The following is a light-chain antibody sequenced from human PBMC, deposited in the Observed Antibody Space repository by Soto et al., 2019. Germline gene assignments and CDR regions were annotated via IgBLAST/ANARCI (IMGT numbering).Light chain of an antibody. V-gene: IGLV2-18*01. J-gene: IGLJ1*01. Sequence: QSALTQPPSVSGSPGQSVTISCTGTSSDVGYYNRVSWYQQPPGTAPKLMIYEVSKRPSGVPDRFSGSKSGNTASLTISGLQAADEADYYCTLYTSENAYVFGTGTKLTVL. CDR1: SSDVGYYNR. CDR2: EVS. CDR3: TLYTSENAYV.